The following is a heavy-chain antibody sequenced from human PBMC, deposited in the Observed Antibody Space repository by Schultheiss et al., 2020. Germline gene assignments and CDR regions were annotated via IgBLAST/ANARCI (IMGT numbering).Heavy chain of an antibody. Sequence: GESLKISCAASGFTFSTYAMSWVRQAPGKGLEWVSTISGGGGTTYYADSVKGRLTITRDNAKNSLYLQMNSLRAEDTAVYYCARGGGYYYYYGMDVWGQGTTVTVSS. V-gene: IGHV3-23*01. CDR2: ISGGGGTT. CDR1: GFTFSTYA. D-gene: IGHD3-10*01. CDR3: ARGGGYYYYYGMDV. J-gene: IGHJ6*02.